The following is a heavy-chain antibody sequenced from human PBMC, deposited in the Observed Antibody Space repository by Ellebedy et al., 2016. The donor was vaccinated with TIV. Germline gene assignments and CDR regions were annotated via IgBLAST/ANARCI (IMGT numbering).Heavy chain of an antibody. CDR1: GGSFSGYY. J-gene: IGHJ4*02. Sequence: GSLRLXXAVYGGSFSGYYWTWIRQPPGKGLEWIGDIKHSGSTNYTPSLKSRVTISIDTSKNQFSLNVSSVTAADTAVYYCAGSVQGRDFDYWGQGTLVTVSS. CDR3: AGSVQGRDFDY. CDR2: IKHSGST. D-gene: IGHD6-25*01. V-gene: IGHV4-34*01.